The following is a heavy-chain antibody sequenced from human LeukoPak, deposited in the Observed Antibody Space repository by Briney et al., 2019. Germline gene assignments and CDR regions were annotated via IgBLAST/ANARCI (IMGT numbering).Heavy chain of an antibody. CDR1: GITFDDYA. J-gene: IGHJ4*02. D-gene: IGHD2-2*01. CDR3: AKGRYSFTSSSVFDY. V-gene: IGHV3-9*03. Sequence: PGGSLRLSCVASGITFDDYAMHWVRQAPGKGLEWVSGISRNSGSIGYADSVKGRFTISRDNAKNSLYLQMNSLRAEDMAFYYCAKGRYSFTSSSVFDYWGQGTLVTVSS. CDR2: ISRNSGSI.